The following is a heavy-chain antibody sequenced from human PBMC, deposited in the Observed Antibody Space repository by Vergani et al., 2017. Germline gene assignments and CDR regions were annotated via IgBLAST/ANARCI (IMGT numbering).Heavy chain of an antibody. CDR1: GDTFTSYY. J-gene: IGHJ4*02. D-gene: IGHD1-26*01. V-gene: IGHV1-46*03. CDR3: ARPDTSIVVATPGERILHY. CDR2: INPSGGNT. Sequence: QVQLVQSGAEVKTPGASVKVSCKASGDTFTSYYIHWVRQAPGQGLEWMGMINPSGGNTSYAQKFHGRVTMTRDTSTSTVYMELSSLRSDDTAVYYCARPDTSIVVATPGERILHYWGQGTLVTVSS.